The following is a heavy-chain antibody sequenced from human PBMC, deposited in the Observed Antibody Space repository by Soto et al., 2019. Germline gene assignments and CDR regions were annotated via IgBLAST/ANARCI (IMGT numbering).Heavy chain of an antibody. V-gene: IGHV1-18*04. CDR3: ARGGYFDSSNYLAY. Sequence: ASVKVSCKASGYTLTSYGISWVRQAPGQGLEWMGWISAYNGNTNYAQKLQGRVTMTTDTSASTAYMELSSLRSEDTAVYYCARGGYFDSSNYLAYWGLGTLVTVSS. D-gene: IGHD3-22*01. CDR1: GYTLTSYG. J-gene: IGHJ4*02. CDR2: ISAYNGNT.